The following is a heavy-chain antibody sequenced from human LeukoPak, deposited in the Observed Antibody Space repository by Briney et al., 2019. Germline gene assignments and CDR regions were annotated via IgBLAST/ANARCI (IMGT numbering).Heavy chain of an antibody. D-gene: IGHD2-15*01. Sequence: GGSLRLSCAASGFTFSDYYMTWIRQAPGKGLEWISYISSGDGPTYYADSVKGRFTISRDNAKNSLFLQMNSLRAEDTAVYYCARDTIVVVAATEGDYYYYYGMDVWGQGTAVTVSS. CDR1: GFTFSDYY. CDR3: ARDTIVVVAATEGDYYYYYGMDV. CDR2: ISSGDGPT. V-gene: IGHV3-11*01. J-gene: IGHJ6*02.